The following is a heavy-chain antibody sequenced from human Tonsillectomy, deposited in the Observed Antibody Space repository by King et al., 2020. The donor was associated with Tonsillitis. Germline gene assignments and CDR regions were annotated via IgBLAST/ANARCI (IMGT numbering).Heavy chain of an antibody. Sequence: HVQLVESGGGVVQPGRSLRLSCAASGFTFIRHGIHWVRQAPGKGLEWVAVVSYDGGQKYYADSVRGRFTISRDNSRNILYLQMNSLRAEDTAVYYCARDSGSEVSDSLDLWGQGTKVTVSS. CDR1: GFTFIRHG. D-gene: IGHD3-10*01. CDR3: ARDSGSEVSDSLDL. J-gene: IGHJ3*01. CDR2: VSYDGGQK. V-gene: IGHV3-33*05.